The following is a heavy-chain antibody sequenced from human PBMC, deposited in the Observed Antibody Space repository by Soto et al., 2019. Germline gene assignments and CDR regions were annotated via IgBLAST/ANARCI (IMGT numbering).Heavy chain of an antibody. CDR2: FYYTGST. CDR1: GGSISSGPYS. CDR3: ERLGGYCSGTSCHGYYAMDV. V-gene: IGHV4-39*01. D-gene: IGHD2-2*01. Sequence: PSETLSLTCTVSGGSISSGPYSWGWIRQPPGKGLEWIGTFYYTGSTHYNPSLESRVTISVDTSKNQFYLKVRSVTAADKAMYNCERLGGYCSGTSCHGYYAMDVWGQGTTVTSP. J-gene: IGHJ6*02.